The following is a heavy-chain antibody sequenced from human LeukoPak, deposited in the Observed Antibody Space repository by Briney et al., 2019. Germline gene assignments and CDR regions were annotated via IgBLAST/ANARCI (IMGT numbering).Heavy chain of an antibody. J-gene: IGHJ4*02. CDR1: GITLSNYG. CDR2: ISGTGGST. V-gene: IGHV3-23*01. D-gene: IGHD3-10*01. CDR3: AKRGVVIRVILVGFHKEAYYFDS. Sequence: GGSLRLSCAVSGITLSNYGMSWVRQAPGKGLGWVAGISGTGGSTNYADSVKGRFTISRDNPKNTLYLQMNSLRAEDTAVYFCAKRGVVIRVILVGFHKEAYYFDSWGQGALVTVSS.